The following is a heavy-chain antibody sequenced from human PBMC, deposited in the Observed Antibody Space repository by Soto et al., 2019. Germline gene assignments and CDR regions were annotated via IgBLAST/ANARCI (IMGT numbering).Heavy chain of an antibody. V-gene: IGHV2-5*02. CDR3: AHEGYGSHTRCDL. Sequence: QISLKESGPTLVQPTQTLTLTCTFSGFSLTSNGVGVGWIRQPPGKALEWLALIYWDDTERYSPSLKTRHTITKDTSKNHVVLTMTYAVHSETARKYIAHEGYGSHTRCDLWGQRTMVSVS. D-gene: IGHD2-15*01. CDR2: IYWDDTE. J-gene: IGHJ5*02. CDR1: GFSLTSNGVG.